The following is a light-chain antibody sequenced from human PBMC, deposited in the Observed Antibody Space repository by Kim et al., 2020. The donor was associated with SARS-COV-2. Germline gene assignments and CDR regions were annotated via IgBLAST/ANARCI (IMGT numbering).Light chain of an antibody. V-gene: IGKV1-33*01. CDR2: DVS. J-gene: IGKJ4*01. CDR1: QDINVF. Sequence: DIQLSQSPSSLSASVGDRVTITCQASQDINVFLNWYQQRPGKAPKLLIHDVSNLETEVPSRFSGSGFGTDFTFTISSLQPEDIATYYCQQYDTLPVTFGGGTKVEI. CDR3: QQYDTLPVT.